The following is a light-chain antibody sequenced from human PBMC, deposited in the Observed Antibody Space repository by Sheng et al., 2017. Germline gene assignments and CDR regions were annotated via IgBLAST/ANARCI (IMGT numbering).Light chain of an antibody. CDR3: CSYAGTYSPNWL. CDR2: DVT. J-gene: IGLJ2*01. CDR1: SDDIGSYEF. Sequence: QSALTQPRSVSGSPGQSVTISCTGTSDDIGSYEFVSWYQQHPGNAPRLIIFDVTQRPSGIPDRFSGSKSGNTASLTISGLQAEDEADYYCCSYAGTYSPNWLFGAGTK. V-gene: IGLV2-11*01.